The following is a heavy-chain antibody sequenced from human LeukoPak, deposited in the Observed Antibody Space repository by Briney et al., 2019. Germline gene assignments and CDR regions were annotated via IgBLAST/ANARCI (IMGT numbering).Heavy chain of an antibody. CDR2: INHSGST. J-gene: IGHJ4*02. CDR3: ARTTGYFDY. D-gene: IGHD7-27*01. Sequence: PSETLSLTCAVYGGSFSGYYWSWIRQPPGKGLERIGEINHSGSTNYNPSLKSRVTTSVDTSKNQFSLKLSSVTAADTAVYYCARTTGYFDYWGQGTLVTVSS. V-gene: IGHV4-34*01. CDR1: GGSFSGYY.